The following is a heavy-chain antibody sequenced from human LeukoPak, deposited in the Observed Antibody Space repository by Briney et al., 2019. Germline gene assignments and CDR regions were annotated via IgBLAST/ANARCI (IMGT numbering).Heavy chain of an antibody. Sequence: GGSLRLSCAASGFTFSSYAMHWVRQAPGKGLEYVSAISSNGGSTYYANSVKGRFTISGDNSKNTLYLQMGSLRAEDMAVYYCARVFNTAMEFDYWGQGTLVTVSS. CDR2: ISSNGGST. CDR3: ARVFNTAMEFDY. CDR1: GFTFSSYA. V-gene: IGHV3-64*01. D-gene: IGHD5-18*01. J-gene: IGHJ4*02.